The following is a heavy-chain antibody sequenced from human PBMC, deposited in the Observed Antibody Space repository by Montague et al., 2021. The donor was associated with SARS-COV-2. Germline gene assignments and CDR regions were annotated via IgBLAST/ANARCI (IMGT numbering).Heavy chain of an antibody. CDR2: IDWDDDK. CDR3: ARSFSIFGVVIIPAYFDY. J-gene: IGHJ4*02. CDR1: GFSLSTSGMC. D-gene: IGHD3-3*01. V-gene: IGHV2-70*01. Sequence: PALVKPTQTLTLTCTFSGFSLSTSGMCVSWIRQPPGKALEWLALIDWDDDKYYSTSLKTRLTISKDTSKNQVVLTMTNMDPVDTATYYCARSFSIFGVVIIPAYFDYWGQGTLATVSS.